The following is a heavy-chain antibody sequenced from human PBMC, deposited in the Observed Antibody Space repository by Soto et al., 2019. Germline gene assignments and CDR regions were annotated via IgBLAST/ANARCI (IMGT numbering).Heavy chain of an antibody. CDR3: ARHWTYYYDSSGYSPDY. V-gene: IGHV5-51*01. J-gene: IGHJ4*02. CDR2: IYPGDSDT. D-gene: IGHD3-22*01. Sequence: PGESLKISCKGSGYSFTSYWIGWVRQMPGKGLEWMGIIYPGDSDTRYSPSFQGQVTISADKSISTAYLQWSSLKASDTAMYYCARHWTYYYDSSGYSPDYWGQGTLVTVSS. CDR1: GYSFTSYW.